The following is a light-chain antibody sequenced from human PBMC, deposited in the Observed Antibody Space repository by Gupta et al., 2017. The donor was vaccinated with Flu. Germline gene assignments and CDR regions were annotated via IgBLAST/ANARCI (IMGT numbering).Light chain of an antibody. V-gene: IGLV1-44*01. Sequence: SVLTQPLSPSGTPGQRVTISCSGSSSNVGTNPVNWYQQLPGTAPKLLIFSNNQRPSGVPDRFSGSRSGTSASLAISGLQSEDEADYYCAAWDDTLDGHVVFGGGTKLTVL. CDR2: SNN. CDR3: AAWDDTLDGHVV. J-gene: IGLJ2*01. CDR1: SSNVGTNP.